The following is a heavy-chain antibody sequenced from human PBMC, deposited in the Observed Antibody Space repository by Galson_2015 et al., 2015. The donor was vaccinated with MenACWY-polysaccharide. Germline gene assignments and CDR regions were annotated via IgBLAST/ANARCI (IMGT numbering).Heavy chain of an antibody. D-gene: IGHD3-22*01. J-gene: IGHJ4*02. V-gene: IGHV3-23*01. Sequence: SLRLSCAASGFTFNNYAMTWVRQAPGKGLEWLSSISGSGALTYYADSVKGRFTVSRDNSRNTLWLQMNSLRAEDMAVYYCAKPPDGLYDSDSWFSHGGSDWGQGTLVTVSS. CDR2: ISGSGALT. CDR1: GFTFNNYA. CDR3: AKPPDGLYDSDSWFSHGGSD.